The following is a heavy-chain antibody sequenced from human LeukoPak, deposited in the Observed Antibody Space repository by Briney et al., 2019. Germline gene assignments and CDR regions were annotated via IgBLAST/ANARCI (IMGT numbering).Heavy chain of an antibody. V-gene: IGHV4-39*01. CDR1: GGSISSSSYY. J-gene: IGHJ6*02. CDR2: IYYSGST. CDR3: ARQAGSSWWTYYYYGMDV. Sequence: SETLSLTCTVSGGSISSSSYYWGWIRQPPGKGLEWIGSIYYSGSTYYNPSLKSRVTISVDTSKNQFSLKLSSVTAADTAVYYCARQAGSSWWTYYYYGMDVWGQGTTVIVSS. D-gene: IGHD6-13*01.